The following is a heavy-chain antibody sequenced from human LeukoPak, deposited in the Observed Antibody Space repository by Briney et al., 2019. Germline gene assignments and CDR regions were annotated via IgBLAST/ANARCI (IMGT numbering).Heavy chain of an antibody. CDR1: GFTFSSYA. CDR3: VREMATITYAFDI. CDR2: ISESGGTR. J-gene: IGHJ3*02. Sequence: GGSLRLSCAASGFTFSSYAMSWVRQAPGKGLEWVSAISESGGTRNYVDSVKGRFTISRDNSKNTLYLQMSSLRAEDTAVYYCVREMATITYAFDIWGQGTMVTVSS. V-gene: IGHV3-23*01. D-gene: IGHD5-24*01.